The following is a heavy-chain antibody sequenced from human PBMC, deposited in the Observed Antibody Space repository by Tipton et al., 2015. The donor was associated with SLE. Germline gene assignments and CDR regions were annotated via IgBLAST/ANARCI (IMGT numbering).Heavy chain of an antibody. D-gene: IGHD1-26*01. V-gene: IGHV4-4*08. J-gene: IGHJ6*03. CDR1: GGAIRSYF. CDR2: IYTSGST. CDR3: ARVGVGATTGYYYYMDV. Sequence: TLSLTCTVSGGAIRSYFWSRTPQPPGKGLGWIGYIYTSGSTNYNPSLKSRVTISVDTSKNQFSLKLSSVTAADTAVYYCARVGVGATTGYYYYMDVGGKGTTVTVSS.